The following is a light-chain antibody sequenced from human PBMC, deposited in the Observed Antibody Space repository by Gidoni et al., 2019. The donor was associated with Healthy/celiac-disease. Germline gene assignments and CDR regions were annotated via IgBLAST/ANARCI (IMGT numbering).Light chain of an antibody. CDR3: YSTDNRGNHRV. Sequence: SYELPQPPSVSVSPRQTARITCSGDALPKKYAYWYQQKSGQAPVLVIYEDSKRPSGIPERFSGSSSGTMATLTISGAQVEDEADYYCYSTDNRGNHRVFGGGTKLTVL. CDR1: ALPKKY. V-gene: IGLV3-10*01. CDR2: EDS. J-gene: IGLJ3*02.